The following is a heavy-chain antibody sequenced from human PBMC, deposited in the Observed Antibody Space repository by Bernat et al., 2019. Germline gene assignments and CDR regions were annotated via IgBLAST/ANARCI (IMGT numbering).Heavy chain of an antibody. Sequence: QVQLVESGGGVVQPVRSLRLSCAASGFTFSSYGMHWVRQAPGKGLEWVAVISYDGSNKYYADSVKDRFTISRDNSKNTLYLQMNSLRAEDTAVDYCAKEVSAYYFDYWGQGTLVNVSS. CDR1: GFTFSSYG. V-gene: IGHV3-30*18. CDR3: AKEVSAYYFDY. CDR2: ISYDGSNK. J-gene: IGHJ4*02.